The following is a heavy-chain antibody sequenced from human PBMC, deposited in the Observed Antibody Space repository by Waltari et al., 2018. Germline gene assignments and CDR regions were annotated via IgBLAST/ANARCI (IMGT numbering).Heavy chain of an antibody. CDR2: INHDGST. CDR1: GGSFSAYY. CDR3: ARGARYYDSTAYY. V-gene: IGHV4-34*01. J-gene: IGHJ4*02. Sequence: QVQLQQWGAGLLKPSETLSLTCAVHGGSFSAYYWTWIRQPPGKGLEWIGEINHDGSTNYNPSLKSRVTISVDTSKNQFSLKLSSVTAADTAVYYCARGARYYDSTAYYWGQGTLVTVSS. D-gene: IGHD3-22*01.